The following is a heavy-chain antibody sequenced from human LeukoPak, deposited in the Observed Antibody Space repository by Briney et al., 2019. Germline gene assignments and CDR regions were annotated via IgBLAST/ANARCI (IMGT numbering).Heavy chain of an antibody. D-gene: IGHD3-3*01. CDR1: GGSISSYY. V-gene: IGHV4-4*07. Sequence: SETLSLTCTVSGGSISSYYWSWIRQPAGKGLEWIGRIYTSGSTNYNPSLKSRVTMSVDTSKNQFSLKLSSVTAADTAVYYCARDSGQIFGVVRGNWFDPWGQGTLVTVSS. CDR2: IYTSGST. CDR3: ARDSGQIFGVVRGNWFDP. J-gene: IGHJ5*02.